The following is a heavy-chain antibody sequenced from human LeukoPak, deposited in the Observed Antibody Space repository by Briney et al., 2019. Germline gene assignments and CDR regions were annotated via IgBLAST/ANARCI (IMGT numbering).Heavy chain of an antibody. V-gene: IGHV4-59*01. CDR2: IYYSGST. D-gene: IGHD6-19*01. CDR3: ARAHTQWLVLNY. J-gene: IGHJ4*02. Sequence: SETLSLTCTVSGGSISSYYWSWIRQPPGKGLEWIGYIYYSGSTNYNPSLKSRVTISVDTSKNQFSLKLSSVTAADTAVYYCARAHTQWLVLNYWGQGTLVTVSS. CDR1: GGSISSYY.